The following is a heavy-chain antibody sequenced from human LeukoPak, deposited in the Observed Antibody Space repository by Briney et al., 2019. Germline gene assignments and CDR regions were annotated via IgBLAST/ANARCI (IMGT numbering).Heavy chain of an antibody. CDR3: VRLYYYGSGSYDY. CDR1: GFTFSGYA. D-gene: IGHD3-10*01. Sequence: PGGSLRLSCSASGFTFSGYAMHWVRQAPGKGLEYVSAISSNGGSTYYADSVKGRFTISRDNSKNTLYLQMSSLRAEDTAVYYCVRLYYYGSGSYDYWGQGTLVTVPS. J-gene: IGHJ4*02. V-gene: IGHV3-64D*06. CDR2: ISSNGGST.